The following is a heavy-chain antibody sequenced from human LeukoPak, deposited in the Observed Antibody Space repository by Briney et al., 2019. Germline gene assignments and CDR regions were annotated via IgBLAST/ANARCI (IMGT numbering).Heavy chain of an antibody. J-gene: IGHJ3*02. D-gene: IGHD2-21*02. CDR2: ISGTGGST. CDR1: GFTFSSYA. CDR3: AKTLAYCGGDCYSDVFDI. Sequence: PGGSLRLSCAAPGFTFSSYAMSWVRQAPGKGLEWVSAISGTGGSTYYADSVKGRFTISRDNSRNTLFLQMNSLRAEDTAVYYCAKTLAYCGGDCYSDVFDIWGQGTMVTVSS. V-gene: IGHV3-23*01.